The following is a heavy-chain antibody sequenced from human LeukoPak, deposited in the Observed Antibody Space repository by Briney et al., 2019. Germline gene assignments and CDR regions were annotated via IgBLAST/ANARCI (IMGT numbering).Heavy chain of an antibody. CDR2: ISGSGGST. J-gene: IGHJ4*02. D-gene: IGHD2-15*01. CDR3: AKDGPTYCSGCRAGYFDY. V-gene: IGHV3-23*01. CDR1: GFTFSSYA. Sequence: GGSLRLSCAASGFTFSSYAMSWVRQAPGKGLEWVSAISGSGGSTYYADSVKGRFTISRDNSKNTLYLQTNSLRAEDTAVYYCAKDGPTYCSGCRAGYFDYWGQGTLVTVSS.